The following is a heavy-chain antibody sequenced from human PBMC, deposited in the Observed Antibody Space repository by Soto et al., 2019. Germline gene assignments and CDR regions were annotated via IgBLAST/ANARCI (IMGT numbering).Heavy chain of an antibody. Sequence: GGSLRLSCSASGFTFSSYAMHWVRQAPGKGLEYVSAISSNGGSTYYADSVKGRFTISRDNSKNTLYLQMSSLRAEDTAVYYCVNTDGTHYDFWSGYLITGYGMDVWGQGTTVTVSS. CDR3: VNTDGTHYDFWSGYLITGYGMDV. D-gene: IGHD3-3*01. V-gene: IGHV3-64D*08. CDR2: ISSNGGST. CDR1: GFTFSSYA. J-gene: IGHJ6*02.